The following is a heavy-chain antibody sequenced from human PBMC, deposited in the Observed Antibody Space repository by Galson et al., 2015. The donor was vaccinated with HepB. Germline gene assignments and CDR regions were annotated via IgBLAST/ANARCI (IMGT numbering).Heavy chain of an antibody. V-gene: IGHV3-7*03. CDR2: IKQDGSEK. CDR1: GFTFSSYW. D-gene: IGHD3-16*02. J-gene: IGHJ4*02. Sequence: SLRLSCAASGFTFSSYWMSWVRQAPGKGLEWVANIKQDGSEKYYVDSVKGRFTISRDNAKNSLYLQMNSLRAEDTAVYYCASSPPRFGGVIVALDYWGQGTLVTVSS. CDR3: ASSPPRFGGVIVALDY.